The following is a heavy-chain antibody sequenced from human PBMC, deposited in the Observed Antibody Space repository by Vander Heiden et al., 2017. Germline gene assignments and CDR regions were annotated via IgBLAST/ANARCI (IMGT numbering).Heavy chain of an antibody. V-gene: IGHV4-59*01. CDR3: ARVGSSWMYYFDY. CDR2: IYYSGST. J-gene: IGHJ4*02. Sequence: QVQLQESCPGLVKPSETLSLTCTLSGVPISSYYWSWIRQPQGKGLEWIGYIYYSGSTNYNPSLKSRVTISVDTSKNQFSLKLSSVTAADTAVYYCARVGSSWMYYFDYWGQGTLVTVSS. D-gene: IGHD6-13*01. CDR1: GVPISSYY.